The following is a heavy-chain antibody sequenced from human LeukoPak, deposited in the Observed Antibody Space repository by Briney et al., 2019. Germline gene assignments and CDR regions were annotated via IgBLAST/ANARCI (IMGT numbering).Heavy chain of an antibody. Sequence: PSETLSLTCTVSGGSISSYYWSWIRQPAGKGLEWIERIYTSGSTNCNPSLKSRVTMSVDTSKNQFSLKLSSVTAADTAVYYCARMKNTMVRGVIIDYWGQGTLVTVSS. CDR2: IYTSGST. D-gene: IGHD3-10*01. J-gene: IGHJ4*02. CDR1: GGSISSYY. CDR3: ARMKNTMVRGVIIDY. V-gene: IGHV4-4*07.